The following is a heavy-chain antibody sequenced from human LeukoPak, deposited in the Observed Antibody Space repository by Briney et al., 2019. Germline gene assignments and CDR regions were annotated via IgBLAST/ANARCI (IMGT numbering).Heavy chain of an antibody. Sequence: GASVKVSCKASGYTFTSYDINWVRQATGQGLEWMGWMNPNSGNTGYAQKFQGRVTMTRNTSISTAYMELSSLRSEDTAVYYCATDLFPREPYGGNSWSYWGQGTLVTVSS. CDR2: MNPNSGNT. J-gene: IGHJ4*02. D-gene: IGHD4-23*01. V-gene: IGHV1-8*01. CDR1: GYTFTSYD. CDR3: ATDLFPREPYGGNSWSY.